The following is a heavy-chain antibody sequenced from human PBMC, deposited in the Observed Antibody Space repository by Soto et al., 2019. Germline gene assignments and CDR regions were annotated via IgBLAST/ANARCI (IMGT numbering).Heavy chain of an antibody. V-gene: IGHV1-46*03. CDR1: GYTFTSYY. CDR2: INPSGGST. D-gene: IGHD2-15*01. CDR3: ARVLAANDAFDI. J-gene: IGHJ3*02. Sequence: GASVKVSCKASGYTFTSYYMHWVRQAPGQGLEWMGIINPSGGSTSYAQKFQSRVTMTRDTSTSTVYMELSSLRSEDTAVYYCARVLAANDAFDIWGQGTMVTDSS.